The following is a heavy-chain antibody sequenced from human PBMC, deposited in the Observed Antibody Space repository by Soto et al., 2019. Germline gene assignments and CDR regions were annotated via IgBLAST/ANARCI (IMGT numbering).Heavy chain of an antibody. V-gene: IGHV5-51*01. CDR2: IYPGDSDT. J-gene: IGHJ6*03. Sequence: PGESLKISCKGSGYSFTSYWIGWVRQMPGKGLEWMGIIYPGDSDTRYSPSFQGQVTTSVATSISTAYLQWSSLKASDTAMYYWARLNCGTSSYYCYMDVWGKETRVT. D-gene: IGHD2-15*01. CDR1: GYSFTSYW. CDR3: ARLNCGTSSYYCYMDV.